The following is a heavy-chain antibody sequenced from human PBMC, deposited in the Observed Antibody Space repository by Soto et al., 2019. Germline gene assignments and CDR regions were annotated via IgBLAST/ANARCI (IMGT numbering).Heavy chain of an antibody. CDR3: ATNYGSGSYYNEPFDY. CDR2: IYHSGST. D-gene: IGHD3-10*01. J-gene: IGHJ4*02. Sequence: PSETLSLTCAVSGYSISSGYYWGCIRQPPGKGLEWIGSIYHSGSTYYNPSLKSRVTISVDTSKNQFSLKLSSVTAADTAVYYCATNYGSGSYYNEPFDYWGQGTLVTV. V-gene: IGHV4-38-2*01. CDR1: GYSISSGYY.